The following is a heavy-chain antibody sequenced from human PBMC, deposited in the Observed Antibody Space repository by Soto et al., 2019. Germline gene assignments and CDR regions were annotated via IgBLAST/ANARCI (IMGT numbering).Heavy chain of an antibody. CDR3: ARFRDTALVPFDY. J-gene: IGHJ4*02. Sequence: ASVKVSCKASGYTFTSYAMHWVRQAPGQRLEWMGWINAGNGNTKYSQKFQGRVTITRDTSASTAYMELSSLRSEDTAVYYCARFRDTALVPFDYWGQGTLVTVSS. CDR1: GYTFTSYA. CDR2: INAGNGNT. V-gene: IGHV1-3*01. D-gene: IGHD5-18*01.